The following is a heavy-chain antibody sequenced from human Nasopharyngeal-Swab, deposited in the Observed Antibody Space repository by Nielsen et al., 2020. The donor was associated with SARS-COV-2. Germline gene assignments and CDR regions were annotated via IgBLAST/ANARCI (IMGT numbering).Heavy chain of an antibody. V-gene: IGHV6-1*01. CDR2: TYYRSKWYN. CDR3: ARARGAYGDYYYYYYTDV. Sequence: SQTLPLTCAISGDSVSSSSAAWNRIRQSPSRGLEWLGRTYYRSKWYNDYAVSVKSRITINPDTSKNQFSLHLNSVTPEDTAVYYCARARGAYGDYYYYYYTDVWGKGTTVTVSS. D-gene: IGHD4-17*01. CDR1: GDSVSSSSAA. J-gene: IGHJ6*03.